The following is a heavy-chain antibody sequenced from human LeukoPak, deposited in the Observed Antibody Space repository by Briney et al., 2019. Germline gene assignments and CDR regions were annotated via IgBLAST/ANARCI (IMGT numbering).Heavy chain of an antibody. J-gene: IGHJ4*02. CDR1: DGSITNYD. Sequence: PSETLSLTCTVSDGSITNYDRSWVRQPPGKGLEFIGHVHYSGTANYNPSLRSRVTISIDTSKKHFFLKLKSVTAADTAVYFCARGYGDFRVEGRYFHSWGQGTLVTVSS. CDR3: ARGYGDFRVEGRYFHS. CDR2: VHYSGTA. D-gene: IGHD4-17*01. V-gene: IGHV4-59*01.